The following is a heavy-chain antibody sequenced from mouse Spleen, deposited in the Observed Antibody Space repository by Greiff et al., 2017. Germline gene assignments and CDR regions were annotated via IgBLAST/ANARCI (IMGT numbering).Heavy chain of an antibody. J-gene: IGHJ4*01. CDR1: GYSITSGYY. V-gene: IGHV3-6*01. CDR2: ISYDGSN. Sequence: EVKLMESGPGLVKPSQSLSLTCSVTGYSITSGYYWNWIRQFPGNKLEWMGYISYDGSNNYNPSLKNRISITRDTSKNQFFLKLNSVTTEDTATYYCARRSSYPSYAMDYWGQGTSVTVSS. CDR3: ARRSSYPSYAMDY. D-gene: IGHD1-1*01.